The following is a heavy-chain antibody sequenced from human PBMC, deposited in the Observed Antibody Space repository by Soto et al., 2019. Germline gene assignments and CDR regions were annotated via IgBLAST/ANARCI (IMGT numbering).Heavy chain of an antibody. CDR3: AASYGSGSYPDY. J-gene: IGHJ4*02. CDR1: GGSVRNYY. V-gene: IGHV4-59*08. D-gene: IGHD3-10*01. Sequence: QVQLQESGPGVVKSSETLSLICTVSGGSVRNYYWNWIRQPPGKGLEWIGYIYHDGTTKDNPSLKSRLTMSVDTSKSQVSLMLSSVTAADTAISFCAASYGSGSYPDYWGQGTLVTVSS. CDR2: IYHDGTT.